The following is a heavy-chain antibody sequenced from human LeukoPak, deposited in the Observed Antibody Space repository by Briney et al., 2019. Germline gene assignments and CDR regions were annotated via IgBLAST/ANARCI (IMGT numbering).Heavy chain of an antibody. CDR1: GGSISSYY. V-gene: IGHV4-59*01. Sequence: SETPSLTCTVSGGSISSYYWSWIRQPPGKGLEWIGYIYYSGSTNYSPSLKSRVTISVDTSKNQFSLKLSSVTAADTAVYYCAREGAKNDYGDPLYFQHWGQGTLVTVSS. CDR2: IYYSGST. J-gene: IGHJ1*01. CDR3: AREGAKNDYGDPLYFQH. D-gene: IGHD4-17*01.